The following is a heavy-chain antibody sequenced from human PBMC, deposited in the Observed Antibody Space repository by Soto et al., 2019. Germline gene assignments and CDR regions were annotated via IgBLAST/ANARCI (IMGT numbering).Heavy chain of an antibody. J-gene: IGHJ4*02. CDR1: GGSFSGYY. V-gene: IGHV4-34*01. CDR2: INHSGST. D-gene: IGHD6-6*01. Sequence: NPSETLSLTCAVYGGSFSGYYWSWIRQPPGKGLEWIGEINHSGSTNYNPSLKSRVTISVDTSKNQFSLKLSSVTAADTAVYYCARVARQVDYWGQGTLVTVSS. CDR3: ARVARQVDY.